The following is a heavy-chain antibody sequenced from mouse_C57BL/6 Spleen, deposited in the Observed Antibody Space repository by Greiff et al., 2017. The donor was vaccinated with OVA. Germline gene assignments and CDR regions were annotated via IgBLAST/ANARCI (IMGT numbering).Heavy chain of an antibody. CDR1: GYTFTDYY. CDR3: ARGYYGKGGAMDY. J-gene: IGHJ4*01. Sequence: EVQLQQSGPELVKPGASVKISCKASGYTFTDYYMNWVKQSHGKSLEWIGDINPNNGGTSYNQKFKGKATLTVDKSSSTAYMELRSLTSEDSAVYYCARGYYGKGGAMDYWGQGTSVTVSS. CDR2: INPNNGGT. D-gene: IGHD2-1*01. V-gene: IGHV1-26*01.